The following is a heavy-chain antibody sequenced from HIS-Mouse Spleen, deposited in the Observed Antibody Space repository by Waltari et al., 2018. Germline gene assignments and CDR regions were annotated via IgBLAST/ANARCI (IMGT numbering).Heavy chain of an antibody. Sequence: QVQLVQSGAEVKKPGSSVKVSCKASGGTVRSSAFSWVRQAPGQGLEWMGRIIPILGIANYAQKFQGRVTITADKSTSTAYMELSSLRSEDTAVYYCARGARGYYFDYWGQGTLVTVSS. CDR1: GGTVRSSA. V-gene: IGHV1-69*04. CDR2: IIPILGIA. J-gene: IGHJ4*02. D-gene: IGHD5-12*01. CDR3: ARGARGYYFDY.